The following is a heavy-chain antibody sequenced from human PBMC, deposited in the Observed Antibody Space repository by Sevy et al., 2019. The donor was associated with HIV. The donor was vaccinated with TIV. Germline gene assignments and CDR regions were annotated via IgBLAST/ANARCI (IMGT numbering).Heavy chain of an antibody. D-gene: IGHD1-26*01. CDR1: GYTLTELS. CDR2: FDPEDGET. V-gene: IGHV1-24*01. CDR3: ATDTAREGSRIDAFDI. J-gene: IGHJ3*02. Sequence: ASVKVSCKVSGYTLTELSMHWVRQAPGKGLEWMGGFDPEDGETIYAQKFQGRVTMTEDTSTDTAYMELSSLRSEDTAVYYCATDTAREGSRIDAFDIWGQGTMVTVSS.